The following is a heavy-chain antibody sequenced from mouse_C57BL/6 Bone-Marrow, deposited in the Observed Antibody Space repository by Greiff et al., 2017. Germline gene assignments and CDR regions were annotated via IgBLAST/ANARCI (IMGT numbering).Heavy chain of an antibody. J-gene: IGHJ3*01. Sequence: VHLVESGAELARPGASVKLSCKASGYTFTSYGISWVKQRTGQGLEWIGEIYPRSGNTYYNEKFKGKATLTADKSSSTAYMELRSLTSEDSAVYFCARDYGSSYGTPWFAYWRQGTLVTVSA. D-gene: IGHD1-1*01. CDR1: GYTFTSYG. CDR2: IYPRSGNT. CDR3: ARDYGSSYGTPWFAY. V-gene: IGHV1-81*01.